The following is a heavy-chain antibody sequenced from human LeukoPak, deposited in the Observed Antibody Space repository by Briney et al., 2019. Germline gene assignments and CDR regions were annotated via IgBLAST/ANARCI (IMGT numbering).Heavy chain of an antibody. CDR3: ARGRGYYSSDAFDI. J-gene: IGHJ3*02. V-gene: IGHV3-74*01. CDR2: INSDGSST. CDR1: RFTFGNYW. Sequence: GGSLRLSCAASRFTFGNYWMHWVRQAPGKGLVYVSRINSDGSSTSHADSVKGRFTISRDNAKNTLYLQMNSLRAEDTAVYYCARGRGYYSSDAFDIWGQGTMVTVSS. D-gene: IGHD3-3*01.